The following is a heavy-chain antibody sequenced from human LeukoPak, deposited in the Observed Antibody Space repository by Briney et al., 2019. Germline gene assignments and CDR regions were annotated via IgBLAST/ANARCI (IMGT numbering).Heavy chain of an antibody. D-gene: IGHD6-19*01. CDR3: ARDSSGWRNWFDP. CDR1: GFTFSNAW. Sequence: PGWSLRLSCAASGFTFSNAWMSWVRQAPGKGLEWVSSISSSSSYIYYADSVKGRFTISRDNAKNSLYLQMNSLRAEDTAVYYCARDSSGWRNWFDPWGQGTLVTVSS. J-gene: IGHJ5*02. V-gene: IGHV3-21*01. CDR2: ISSSSSYI.